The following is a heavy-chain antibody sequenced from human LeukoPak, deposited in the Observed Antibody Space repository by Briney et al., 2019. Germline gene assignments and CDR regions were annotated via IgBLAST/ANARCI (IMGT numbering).Heavy chain of an antibody. CDR2: IKEDGSEK. V-gene: IGHV3-7*03. Sequence: GGSLRLSCEASGFTFSSSWMTWVRQAPGKGLEWVANIKEDGSEKYYVDSVKGRFTISRDNAKNSLYLQMNSLRAEDTAVYYCARDRRAHGYWGQGTLVAVSS. J-gene: IGHJ4*02. CDR1: GFTFSSSW. CDR3: ARDRRAHGY.